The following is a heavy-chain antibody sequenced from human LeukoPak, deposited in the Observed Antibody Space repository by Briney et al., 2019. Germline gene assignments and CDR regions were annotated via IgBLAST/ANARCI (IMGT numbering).Heavy chain of an antibody. D-gene: IGHD5-24*01. J-gene: IGHJ4*02. CDR1: GFPFSSYC. CDR3: TRVGYIDEGIDY. V-gene: IGHV3-7*04. Sequence: PGGSLRLSCVASGFPFSSYCMTWVRQAPGKGLEWVANIKQDGSKNSYVDSVKGRFTISRDNAKNSLYLQMNSLRAEDTAIYYCTRVGYIDEGIDYWGQGTLVTVSS. CDR2: IKQDGSKN.